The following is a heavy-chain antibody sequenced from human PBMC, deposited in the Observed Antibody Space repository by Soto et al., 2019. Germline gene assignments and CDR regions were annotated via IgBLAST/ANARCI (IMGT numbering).Heavy chain of an antibody. D-gene: IGHD6-6*01. CDR2: ISGSGGST. J-gene: IGHJ4*02. CDR3: AKDHHGSSAVDY. CDR1: GFTFSSYA. Sequence: GGSLRLSCAASGFTFSSYAMSWVRQAPGKGLEWVSAISGSGGSTYYADSVKGRFTISRDNSKNTLYLQMNSLRAEDTAVYYYAKDHHGSSAVDYWGQGTLVTVSS. V-gene: IGHV3-23*01.